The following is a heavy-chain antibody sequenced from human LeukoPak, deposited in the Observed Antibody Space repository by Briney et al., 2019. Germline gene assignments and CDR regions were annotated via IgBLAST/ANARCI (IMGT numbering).Heavy chain of an antibody. J-gene: IGHJ6*02. CDR1: GYTFTIYA. CDR3: ARDLGLLLWFGESARRYGMDV. V-gene: IGHV7-4-1*02. D-gene: IGHD3-10*01. Sequence: ASVTVSCNASGYTFTIYAMNWVRQAPGQALEWMGWINTNTGNPTYAQGFTGRFVFSLDTSVSTAYLQISSLKAEDTDVYYCARDLGLLLWFGESARRYGMDVWGQGTTVTVSS. CDR2: INTNTGNP.